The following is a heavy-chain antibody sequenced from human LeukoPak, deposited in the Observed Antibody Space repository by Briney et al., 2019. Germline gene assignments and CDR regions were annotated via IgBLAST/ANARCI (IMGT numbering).Heavy chain of an antibody. CDR1: GYTFTGYY. Sequence: ASVKVSCKASGYTFTGYYMHWVRQAPGQGLEWMGWINPNSGGTNYAQKFQGRVTMTRDTSISTAYMELSSLRSEDTAVYYCARPTTYYYDSSAYHVDGFDIWGQGTMVTVSS. V-gene: IGHV1-2*02. CDR3: ARPTTYYYDSSAYHVDGFDI. J-gene: IGHJ3*02. D-gene: IGHD3-22*01. CDR2: INPNSGGT.